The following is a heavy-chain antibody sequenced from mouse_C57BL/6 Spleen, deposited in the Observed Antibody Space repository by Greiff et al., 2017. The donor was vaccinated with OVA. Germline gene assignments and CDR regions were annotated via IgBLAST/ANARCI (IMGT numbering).Heavy chain of an antibody. J-gene: IGHJ1*03. CDR2: INPNNGGT. V-gene: IGHV1-26*01. Sequence: VQLQQSGPELVKPGASVKISCKASGYTLTDYYMNWVKQSHGKSLEWIGEINPNNGGTRYNQKFKGKATLTVDKSSSTAYMELRSLTSEDSAVYYCARRGVITTVLARGDWYFDVWGTGTTVTVSS. CDR3: ARRGVITTVLARGDWYFDV. CDR1: GYTLTDYY. D-gene: IGHD1-1*01.